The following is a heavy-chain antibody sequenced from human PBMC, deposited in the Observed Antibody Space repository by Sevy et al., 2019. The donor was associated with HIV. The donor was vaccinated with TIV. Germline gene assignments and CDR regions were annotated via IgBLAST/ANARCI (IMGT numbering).Heavy chain of an antibody. V-gene: IGHV4-59*01. CDR2: IYYSGTI. CDR3: AGAGVGATHY. CDR1: GGSISRYY. J-gene: IGHJ4*02. D-gene: IGHD1-26*01. Sequence: SETLSLTCTVSGGSISRYYWSWIRQPPGKGLEWIGYIYYSGTINYNPSLKSRVTISVDTSKNQFSLKLSSVTAADTAVYYCAGAGVGATHYWGQGTLVTVSS.